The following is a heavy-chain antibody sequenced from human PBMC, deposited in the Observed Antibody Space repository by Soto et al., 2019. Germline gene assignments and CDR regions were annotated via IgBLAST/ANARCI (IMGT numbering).Heavy chain of an antibody. V-gene: IGHV1-46*01. CDR1: GYASSTHY. CDR2: IGPSGDNT. Sequence: QAQLVQSGAEVKTPGASVKISCKASGYASSTHYMHWVRQAPGQGLEWMGLIGPSGDNTRYGQSFQDRVTVTRDPSTNIVYMEVNSLTSEDTAVYYSATEDTGSHYPGDVWGQGTLVTISS. CDR3: ATEDTGSHYPGDV. J-gene: IGHJ4*02. D-gene: IGHD3-10*01.